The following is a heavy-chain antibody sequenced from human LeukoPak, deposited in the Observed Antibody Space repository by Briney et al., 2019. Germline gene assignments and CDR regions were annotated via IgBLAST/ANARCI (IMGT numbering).Heavy chain of an antibody. Sequence: GMSLRLSCAASGFTFSNYWMHWVRHAPGKGLVWVSRISPDGSSTSYGDSVKGRFTISRDNAKNTVYLQMNSLRAEDTAVYYCIRSRSGSYGYFDYWGQGTLVTVSS. CDR3: IRSRSGSYGYFDY. CDR2: ISPDGSST. D-gene: IGHD3-10*01. V-gene: IGHV3-74*01. J-gene: IGHJ4*02. CDR1: GFTFSNYW.